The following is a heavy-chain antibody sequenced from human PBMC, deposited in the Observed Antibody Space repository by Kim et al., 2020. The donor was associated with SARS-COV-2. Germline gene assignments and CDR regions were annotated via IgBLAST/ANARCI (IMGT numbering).Heavy chain of an antibody. CDR2: ISGSGSGT. CDR1: GFTFSSHA. D-gene: IGHD1-7*01. J-gene: IGHJ4*02. Sequence: GGSLRLSCATSGFTFSSHAINWVRQAPGKGLEWVSAISGSGSGTYYADSVQGRFTISRDTSKNTVYLEMSSLRTEDTAVYYCAMAGTRPTNFFDYWGQGT. CDR3: AMAGTRPTNFFDY. V-gene: IGHV3-23*01.